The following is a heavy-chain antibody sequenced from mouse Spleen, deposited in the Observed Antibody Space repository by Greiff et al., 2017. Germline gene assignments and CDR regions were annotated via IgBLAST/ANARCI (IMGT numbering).Heavy chain of an antibody. D-gene: IGHD2-1*01. CDR3: ARGDYGNDYYAMDY. V-gene: IGHV1-69*02. Sequence: QVQLQQPGAELVKPGASVKLSCKASGYTFTSYWMHWVKQRPGQGLEWIGEIDPSDSYTNYNQKFKGKATLTVDKSSSTAYMQLSSLTSEDSAVYYCARGDYGNDYYAMDYWGQGTSVTVSS. CDR2: IDPSDSYT. CDR1: GYTFTSYW. J-gene: IGHJ4*01.